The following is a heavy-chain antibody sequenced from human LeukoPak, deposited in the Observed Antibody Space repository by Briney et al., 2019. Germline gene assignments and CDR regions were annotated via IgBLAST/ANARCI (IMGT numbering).Heavy chain of an antibody. D-gene: IGHD5-18*01. Sequence: ASVKVSCKASGYTFTSYGISWVRQAPGQGLEWMGIINPSGGSTTYAQKFKGRVTMTRDTSTSTVYMELSSLRSEDTAVYYCARATAVAAHFDYWGQGTLVTVSS. CDR3: ARATAVAAHFDY. CDR2: INPSGGST. J-gene: IGHJ4*02. V-gene: IGHV1-46*01. CDR1: GYTFTSYG.